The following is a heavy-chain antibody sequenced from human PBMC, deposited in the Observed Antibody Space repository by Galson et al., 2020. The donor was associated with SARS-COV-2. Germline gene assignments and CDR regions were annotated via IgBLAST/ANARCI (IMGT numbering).Heavy chain of an antibody. CDR3: ARGVVGGGDYFDY. Sequence: GESLKIYCAASGFTVTNTYMIWVRQAPGKGLEWVSVIYSGGSTYYADSVKGRFTISRDKSKNTLNLQMNGLTAEDTAVYYCARGVVGGGDYFDYWGQGTPVTVSS. CDR2: IYSGGST. V-gene: IGHV3-53*01. CDR1: GFTVTNTY. J-gene: IGHJ4*02. D-gene: IGHD3-22*01.